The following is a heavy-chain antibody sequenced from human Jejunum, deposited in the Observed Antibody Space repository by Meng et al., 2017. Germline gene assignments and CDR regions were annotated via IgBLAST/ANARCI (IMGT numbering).Heavy chain of an antibody. CDR3: AKLIPN. V-gene: IGHV3-23*01. J-gene: IGHJ4*03. CDR2: ISAGDGTA. Sequence: VRVLESGGGVVQTGGSLGLSCAASGFTFSSHSMSWVRQAPGKGLEWVSSISAGDGTAYYADSVKGRFTISRDNSKNTLYLQMNSLRAEDTAVYYCAKLIPNWGQGTVVTVSS. CDR1: GFTFSSHS. D-gene: IGHD2-2*01.